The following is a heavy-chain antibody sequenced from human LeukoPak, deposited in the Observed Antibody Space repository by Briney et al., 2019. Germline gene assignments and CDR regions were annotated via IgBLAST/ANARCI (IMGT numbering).Heavy chain of an antibody. CDR1: GYTFTSNY. CDR3: ARGSLAYYGSGSYYPMVFYYYYMDV. J-gene: IGHJ6*03. D-gene: IGHD3-10*01. Sequence: GASVKVSCKAFGYTFTSNYMHWVRQAPGQGPEWMGVISPSGGSTTYAQKFQGRVTLTRDMSTSTDYLELSSLRSEDTAVYYCARGSLAYYGSGSYYPMVFYYYYMDVWGKGTTVTISS. CDR2: ISPSGGST. V-gene: IGHV1-46*01.